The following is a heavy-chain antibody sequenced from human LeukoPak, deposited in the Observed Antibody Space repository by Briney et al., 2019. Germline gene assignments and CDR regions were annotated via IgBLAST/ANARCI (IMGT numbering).Heavy chain of an antibody. J-gene: IGHJ6*02. CDR3: ATYSSWYPTHYYYGMDV. Sequence: ASVKVSCKVSGYTLTELSMHWVRQAPGKGLEWLGGFDPEDGETIYAQKFQGRVTMTEDTSTDTAYMELSSLRSEDTAVYYCATYSSWYPTHYYYGMDVWGQGTTVTVSS. CDR1: GYTLTELS. V-gene: IGHV1-24*01. D-gene: IGHD6-13*01. CDR2: FDPEDGET.